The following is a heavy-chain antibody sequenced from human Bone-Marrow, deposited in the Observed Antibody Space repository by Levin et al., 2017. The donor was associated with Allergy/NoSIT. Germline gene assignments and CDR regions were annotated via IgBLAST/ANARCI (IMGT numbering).Heavy chain of an antibody. J-gene: IGHJ4*02. CDR3: ARDSLGYCSGGSCDSYEH. CDR1: GFTFSSYS. V-gene: IGHV3-48*01. CDR2: ISSSSSTI. Sequence: PGGSLRLSCAASGFTFSSYSMNWVRQAPGKGLEWVSYISSSSSTIYYADSVKGRFTISRDNAKNSLYLQMNSLRAEDTAVYYCARDSLGYCSGGSCDSYEHWGQGTLVTVSS. D-gene: IGHD2-15*01.